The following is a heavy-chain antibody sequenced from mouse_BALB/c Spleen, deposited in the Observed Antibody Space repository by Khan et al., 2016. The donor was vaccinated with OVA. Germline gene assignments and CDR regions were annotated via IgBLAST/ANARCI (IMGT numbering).Heavy chain of an antibody. J-gene: IGHJ3*01. V-gene: IGHV3-2*02. CDR2: ISYSGNT. CDR1: GYSITSDFA. CDR3: ARKDYYDYDPFPY. D-gene: IGHD2-4*01. Sequence: VQLKQSGPGLVKPSQSLSLTCTVTGYSITSDFAWNWIRQFPGNKLEWMGYISYSGNTSYNPSLKSLISITRDTSRNQFFLQLNSVTTEDTATYYSARKDYYDYDPFPYWGQGTLVTVSA.